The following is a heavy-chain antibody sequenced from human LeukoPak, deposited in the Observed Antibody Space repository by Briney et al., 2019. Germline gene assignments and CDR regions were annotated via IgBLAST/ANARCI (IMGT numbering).Heavy chain of an antibody. J-gene: IGHJ4*02. CDR1: GFTFSSYA. CDR2: ISYDGSNK. CDR3: ARDCYDSSGYVGGIDY. V-gene: IGHV3-30-3*01. Sequence: GGSLRLSCAASGFTFSSYAMHWVRQAPGKGLEWVAVISYDGSNKYYADSVKGRFTISRDNSKNTLYLQMNSLRAEDTAVYYCARDCYDSSGYVGGIDYWGQGTLVTVSS. D-gene: IGHD3-22*01.